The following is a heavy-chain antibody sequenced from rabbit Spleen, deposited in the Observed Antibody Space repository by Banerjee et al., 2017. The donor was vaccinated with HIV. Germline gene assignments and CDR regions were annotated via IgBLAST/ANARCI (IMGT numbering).Heavy chain of an antibody. J-gene: IGHJ4*01. D-gene: IGHD1-1*01. CDR3: ARDLVGVIGWNFYL. Sequence: QEQLVESGGGPVKPGGTLTLTCTASGFSFNSNYYMCWVRQAPGKGLEWIACINAITGKAVYASWAKGRFTISRTSSTTVTLRMTSLTAADRAAYFCARDLVGVIGWNFYLWGPGTLVTVS. CDR1: GFSFNSNYY. V-gene: IGHV1S45*01. CDR2: INAITGKA.